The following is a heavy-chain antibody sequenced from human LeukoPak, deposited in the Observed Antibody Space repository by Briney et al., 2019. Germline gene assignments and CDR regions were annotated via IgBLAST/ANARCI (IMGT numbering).Heavy chain of an antibody. CDR2: INHSGST. J-gene: IGHJ4*02. V-gene: IGHV4-34*01. D-gene: IGHD1-26*01. Sequence: KPSETLSLTCAVYGGSFSGYYWSWIRQPPGKGLEWIGEINHSGSTNYNPSLKSRVTISVDASKNQFSLKLSSVTAADTAVYYCARRESGSLFDYWGQGTLVTVSS. CDR1: GGSFSGYY. CDR3: ARRESGSLFDY.